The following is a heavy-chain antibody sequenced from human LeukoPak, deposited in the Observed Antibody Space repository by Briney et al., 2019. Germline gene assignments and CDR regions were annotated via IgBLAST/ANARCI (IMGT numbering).Heavy chain of an antibody. J-gene: IGHJ5*02. CDR3: ARGKEVTYYDRRGWFDP. V-gene: IGHV4-34*01. Sequence: SETLSLTCAVYGGSFSGYYWSWIRQPPGKGLEWIGEINHSGSTNYNPSLKSRVTISVDTSKNQFSLKLSSVTAADTAVYYCARGKEVTYYDRRGWFDPWGQGTLVTVSS. CDR2: INHSGST. D-gene: IGHD3-22*01. CDR1: GGSFSGYY.